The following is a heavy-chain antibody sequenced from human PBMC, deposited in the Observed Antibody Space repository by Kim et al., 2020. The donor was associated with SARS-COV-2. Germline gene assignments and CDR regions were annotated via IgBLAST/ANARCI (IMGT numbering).Heavy chain of an antibody. CDR3: ARVPHDLNWYFDL. V-gene: IGHV3-64*01. Sequence: GGSLRLSCAASGFTFSSYAMHWVRQAPGKGLEYVSAISTNGGSTYYANSVKGRFTISRDNSKNTLYLQMGSLRAEDMAVYYCARVPHDLNWYFDLWGRGTLVTVSS. CDR2: ISTNGGST. D-gene: IGHD3-3*01. CDR1: GFTFSSYA. J-gene: IGHJ2*01.